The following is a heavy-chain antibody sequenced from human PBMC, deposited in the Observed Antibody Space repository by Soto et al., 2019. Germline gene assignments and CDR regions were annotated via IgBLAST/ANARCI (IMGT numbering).Heavy chain of an antibody. CDR3: ATDLSGLELRSYYYYGMDV. J-gene: IGHJ6*02. Sequence: QVQLVQSGAEVKKPGASVKVSCKVSGYTLTELSMHWVRQAPGKGLEWMGGFDPEDGETIYAQKFQGRVPMTEDTSTDTAYMELSSLRSEDTAVYSCATDLSGLELRSYYYYGMDVWGQGTTVTVSS. V-gene: IGHV1-24*01. CDR2: FDPEDGET. CDR1: GYTLTELS. D-gene: IGHD1-7*01.